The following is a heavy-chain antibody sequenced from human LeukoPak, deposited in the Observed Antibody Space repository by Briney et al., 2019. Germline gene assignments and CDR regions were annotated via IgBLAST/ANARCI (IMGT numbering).Heavy chain of an antibody. CDR1: GFTFSSYG. CDR3: ARGPSRDDILTGTYYYGMDV. V-gene: IGHV3-30*03. Sequence: GGSLRLSCAASGFTFSSYGMHWVRQAPGKGLEWVAVISYDGSNKYYADSVKGRFTISRDNSKNTLYLEMNSLRAEDTAVYYCARGPSRDDILTGTYYYGMDVWGKGTTVTVSS. CDR2: ISYDGSNK. D-gene: IGHD3-9*01. J-gene: IGHJ6*04.